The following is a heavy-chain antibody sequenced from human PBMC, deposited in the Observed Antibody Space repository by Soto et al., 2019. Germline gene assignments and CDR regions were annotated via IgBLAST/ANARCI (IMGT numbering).Heavy chain of an antibody. CDR3: ARDMEYCSGGSCYPYASYYGMDV. D-gene: IGHD2-15*01. Sequence: PGGSLRLSCAASGFTFSSYSMNWVRQAPGKGLEWGSYISSSSSTIYYADSVKGRFTISRDNAKDSPYLQMNSLRAEDTAVYYCARDMEYCSGGSCYPYASYYGMDVWGQGTTVTVSS. J-gene: IGHJ6*02. CDR2: ISSSSSTI. CDR1: GFTFSSYS. V-gene: IGHV3-48*01.